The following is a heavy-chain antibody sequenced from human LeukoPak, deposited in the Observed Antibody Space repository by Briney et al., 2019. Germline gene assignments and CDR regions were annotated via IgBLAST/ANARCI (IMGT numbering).Heavy chain of an antibody. CDR2: IGGSGGST. D-gene: IGHD5-18*01. CDR1: GFTFSSYA. J-gene: IGHJ4*02. Sequence: GGSLRLSCAASGFTFSSYAMSWVRQAPGKGLEWVSAIGGSGGSTYYADSVKGRFTISRDNSKNTLYLQMNSLRAEDTAVYYCARDSYMDFDYWGQGTLVTVSS. CDR3: ARDSYMDFDY. V-gene: IGHV3-23*01.